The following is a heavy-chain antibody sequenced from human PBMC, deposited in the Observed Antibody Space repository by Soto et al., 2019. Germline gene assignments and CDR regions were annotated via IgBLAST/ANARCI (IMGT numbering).Heavy chain of an antibody. J-gene: IGHJ6*02. D-gene: IGHD5-18*01. Sequence: RLSCSASGFTFSSYAMSWVRQAPGKGLEWVSAISGSGGSTYYADSVKGRFTISRDNSKNTLYLQMNSLRAEDTAVYYCAKDTFTPVDTAMVTGQKHYGMDVWGQGTTVTVSS. CDR2: ISGSGGST. CDR1: GFTFSSYA. CDR3: AKDTFTPVDTAMVTGQKHYGMDV. V-gene: IGHV3-23*01.